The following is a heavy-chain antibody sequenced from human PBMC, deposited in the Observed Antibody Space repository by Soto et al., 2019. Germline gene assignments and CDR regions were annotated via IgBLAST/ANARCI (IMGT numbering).Heavy chain of an antibody. Sequence: QDQLVQSGAEVKKPGASVTVSCKASGYSFTNYGITWVRQAPGQGLEWMGGISGFNGNTHYAQKPQGRVTMTTDASTSTAYMELRSLRSDDTAVYYCARDRGVAPPVAGNTHYYYYMDVWGKGTTVTVSS. D-gene: IGHD6-19*01. J-gene: IGHJ6*03. CDR2: ISGFNGNT. V-gene: IGHV1-18*01. CDR3: ARDRGVAPPVAGNTHYYYYMDV. CDR1: GYSFTNYG.